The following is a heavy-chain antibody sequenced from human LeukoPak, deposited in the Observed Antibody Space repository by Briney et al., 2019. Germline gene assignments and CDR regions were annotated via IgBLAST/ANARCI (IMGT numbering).Heavy chain of an antibody. Sequence: SETLSLTCTASGGSISSSSYYWGWIRQPPGKGLEWIGSIYYSGSTYYNPSLKSRVTISVDTSKNQFSLKLSSVTAADTAVYYCARRVTIFGVVTHFDAFDIWGQGTMVTVSS. D-gene: IGHD3-3*01. CDR1: GGSISSSSYY. J-gene: IGHJ3*02. V-gene: IGHV4-39*01. CDR3: ARRVTIFGVVTHFDAFDI. CDR2: IYYSGST.